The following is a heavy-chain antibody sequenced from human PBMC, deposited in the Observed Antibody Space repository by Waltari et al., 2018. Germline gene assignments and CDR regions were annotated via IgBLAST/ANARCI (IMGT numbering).Heavy chain of an antibody. CDR3: AREVGAIY. Sequence: QVQLVQSGAEVKKPGSSVKVSCKASGGTFSSYAISGVRQAPGQGLEWRGRIIPIRGIANYAQKCQGRVTITADKSTSTAYMELSSLRSEDTAVYYCAREVGAIYWGQGTLVTVSS. CDR1: GGTFSSYA. V-gene: IGHV1-69*09. D-gene: IGHD1-26*01. CDR2: IIPIRGIA. J-gene: IGHJ4*02.